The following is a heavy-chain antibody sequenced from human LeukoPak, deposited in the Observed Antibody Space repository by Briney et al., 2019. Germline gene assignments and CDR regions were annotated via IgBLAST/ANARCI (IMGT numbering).Heavy chain of an antibody. D-gene: IGHD6-13*01. CDR1: GFTFSSYA. Sequence: GGSLRLSCAASGFTFSSYAMNWVRQAPGKGLEWVSVISSSGGTTYYSDSVKGRFIISRDNAKNSLYLQMSSLRAEDTAVYYCARDLSWSDYNWFDPWGQGTLVTVSS. J-gene: IGHJ5*02. CDR3: ARDLSWSDYNWFDP. CDR2: ISSSGGTT. V-gene: IGHV3-23*01.